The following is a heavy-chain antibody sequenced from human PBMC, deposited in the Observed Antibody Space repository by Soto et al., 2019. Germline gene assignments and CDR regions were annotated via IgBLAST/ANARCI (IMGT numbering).Heavy chain of an antibody. CDR3: ARDKRSSGWYEDY. D-gene: IGHD6-19*01. CDR1: GFTFSSYS. J-gene: IGHJ4*02. V-gene: IGHV3-21*01. Sequence: EVQLVESGGGLVKPGGSLRLSCAASGFTFSSYSMNWVRQAPGKGLEWVSSISSSISYIYYADSVKGRFTISRDNAKNSLYLQMNSLRAEDTAVYYCARDKRSSGWYEDYWGQGTLVTVSS. CDR2: ISSSISYI.